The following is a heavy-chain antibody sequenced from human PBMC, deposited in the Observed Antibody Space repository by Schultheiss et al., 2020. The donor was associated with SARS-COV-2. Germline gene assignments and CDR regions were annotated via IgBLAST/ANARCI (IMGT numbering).Heavy chain of an antibody. V-gene: IGHV3-49*04. D-gene: IGHD4-17*01. CDR2: IRGKAYGGTP. CDR3: ARDFEFYGESEL. J-gene: IGHJ4*02. CDR1: GFTFGDYG. Sequence: GGSLRLSCSTSGFTFGDYGMSWVRQAPGKGLEWIGLIRGKAYGGTPEYGASVKGRFTISRDDSKSIAYLQMNSLETEDTAVYYCARDFEFYGESELWGQGTLVTVSS.